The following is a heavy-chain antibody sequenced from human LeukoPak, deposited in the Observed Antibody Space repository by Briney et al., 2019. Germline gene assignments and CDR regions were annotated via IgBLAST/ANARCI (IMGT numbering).Heavy chain of an antibody. V-gene: IGHV3-48*03. J-gene: IGHJ4*02. CDR1: GFTFSTYE. CDR2: ISSGGGTT. D-gene: IGHD5-18*01. CDR3: ARIRGYSSGYNY. Sequence: GGSLRLSCAASGFTFSTYEMNWVRQAPGKGLEWVSYISSGGGTTYYADSVKGRFTISRDNAKNSLYLQMNSLRAEDTAVYYCARIRGYSSGYNYWGQGTLVTVSS.